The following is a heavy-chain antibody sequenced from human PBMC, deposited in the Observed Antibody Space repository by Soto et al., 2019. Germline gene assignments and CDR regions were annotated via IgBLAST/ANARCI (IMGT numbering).Heavy chain of an antibody. CDR1: GGTFSSYA. CDR3: ARTGNLAAAGYGMDV. CDR2: IIPIFGTA. V-gene: IGHV1-69*01. J-gene: IGHJ6*02. Sequence: QVQLVQSGAEVKKPGSSVKVSCKASGGTFSSYAISWVRQAPGPGLEGMGGIIPIFGTANYAQKFQGRVTITADESTSTAYRELSSLRSEDTAVYYCARTGNLAAAGYGMDVWGQGTTVTVSS. D-gene: IGHD6-13*01.